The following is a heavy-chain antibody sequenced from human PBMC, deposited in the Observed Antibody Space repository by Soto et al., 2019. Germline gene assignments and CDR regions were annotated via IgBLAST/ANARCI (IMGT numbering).Heavy chain of an antibody. CDR3: ARGKMLRGGQYYYYGMDV. J-gene: IGHJ6*02. Sequence: PSETLSLTCTVSGGSISSYYWSWIRQPPGKGLEWTGYIYYSGSTNYNPSLKSRVTISVDTSKNQFSLKLSSVPAAEKAVYYCARGKMLRGGQYYYYGMDVWDPGTPVTVSS. V-gene: IGHV4-59*01. CDR1: GGSISSYY. CDR2: IYYSGST. D-gene: IGHD3-10*01.